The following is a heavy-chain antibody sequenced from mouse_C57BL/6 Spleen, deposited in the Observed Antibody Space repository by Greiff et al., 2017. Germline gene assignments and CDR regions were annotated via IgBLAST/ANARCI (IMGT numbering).Heavy chain of an antibody. J-gene: IGHJ2*01. CDR2: INPSSGYT. V-gene: IGHV1-7*01. D-gene: IGHD1-1*01. CDR1: GYTFTSYW. Sequence: VKLMESGAELAKPGASVKLSCKASGYTFTSYWMHWVKQRPGQGLEWIGYINPSSGYTKYNQKFKDKATLTADKSSSTAYMQLSSLTYEDSAVYYCARITTVVAPYLDYWGQGTTLTVSS. CDR3: ARITTVVAPYLDY.